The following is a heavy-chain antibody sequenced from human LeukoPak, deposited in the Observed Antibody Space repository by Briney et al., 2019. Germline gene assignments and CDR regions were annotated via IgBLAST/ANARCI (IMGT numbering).Heavy chain of an antibody. CDR2: VFFSGDT. CDR1: GGSINSSSYH. D-gene: IGHD5-18*01. Sequence: SETLSLTCTFSGGSINSSSYHWGWIRQAPGKGLEWVASVFFSGDTYYNPSLKSRVTISIDTSKNQFSLKLSSVTAADTAVYYCARVDTAMATGFDYWGQGTLVTVSS. J-gene: IGHJ4*02. V-gene: IGHV4-39*07. CDR3: ARVDTAMATGFDY.